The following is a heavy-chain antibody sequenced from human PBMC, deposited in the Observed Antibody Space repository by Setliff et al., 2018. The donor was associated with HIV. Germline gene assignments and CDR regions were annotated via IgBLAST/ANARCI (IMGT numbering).Heavy chain of an antibody. CDR3: ARRGCWRDGRDFDI. CDR1: GGSFSGHY. Sequence: SETLSLTCAVYGGSFSGHYWAWIRHSPRKGLAWIGSIYHSGSTYYAESLKSRVTISVDTSKNPFSLKLSSMTAADTAVYYCARRGCWRDGRDFDIWGQGTMVTVSS. J-gene: IGHJ3*02. V-gene: IGHV4-34*01. CDR2: IYHSGST. D-gene: IGHD3-3*01.